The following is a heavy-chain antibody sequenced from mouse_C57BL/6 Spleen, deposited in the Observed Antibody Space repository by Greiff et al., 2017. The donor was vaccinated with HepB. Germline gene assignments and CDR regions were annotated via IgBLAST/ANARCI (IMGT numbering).Heavy chain of an antibody. CDR2: ISSGSSTI. V-gene: IGHV5-17*01. CDR3: ARREAVRRVAY. Sequence: DVQLVESGGGLVKPGGSLKLSCAASGFTFSDYGMHWVRQAPEKGLEWVAYISSGSSTIYYADTVKGRFTISRDNAKNTLFLQMTSLRSEDTAMYYCARREAVRRVAYWGQGTLVTVSA. J-gene: IGHJ3*01. CDR1: GFTFSDYG. D-gene: IGHD2-14*01.